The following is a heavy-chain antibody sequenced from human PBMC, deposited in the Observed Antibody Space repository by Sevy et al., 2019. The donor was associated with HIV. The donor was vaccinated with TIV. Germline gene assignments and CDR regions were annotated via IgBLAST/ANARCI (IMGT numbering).Heavy chain of an antibody. CDR3: ASPGGYRYGSLLDY. D-gene: IGHD5-18*01. CDR1: GHTFTDYF. Sequence: ASVKVSCKASGHTFTDYFIHWVRQAPGQGLEWMGWINPNRGDPKYSQKFQGRVTMTRETSISTAYMELTRLRSDDTAVYYCASPGGYRYGSLLDYWGQGTLVTVSS. J-gene: IGHJ4*02. V-gene: IGHV1-2*02. CDR2: INPNRGDP.